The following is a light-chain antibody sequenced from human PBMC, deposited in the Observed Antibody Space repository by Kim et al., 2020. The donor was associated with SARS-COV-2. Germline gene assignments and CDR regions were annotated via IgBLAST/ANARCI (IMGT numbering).Light chain of an antibody. CDR3: QQYNGYPYT. V-gene: IGKV1-16*02. Sequence: SASVRDRVTITCRANQGINNYLAWFQQKPGKAPKSLIYGAYTLHRGVPSKFSGSGFGTDFTLTISDLQPEDFASYYCQQYNGYPYTFGQGTQLEI. J-gene: IGKJ2*01. CDR1: QGINNY. CDR2: GAY.